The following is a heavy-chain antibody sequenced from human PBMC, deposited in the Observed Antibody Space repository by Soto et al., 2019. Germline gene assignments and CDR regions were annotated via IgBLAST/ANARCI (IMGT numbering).Heavy chain of an antibody. D-gene: IGHD3-3*01. Sequence: QVQLQQWGAGLLKPSETLSLTCAVYGGSFSGYYWSWIRQPPGKGLEWIGEINHSGSTKYNPSLKSRVTISVDTSKNQFSLKLSSVTAADTAGYYCARISLRFLGWLLLRGAFDIWGQGTMVTVSS. J-gene: IGHJ3*02. CDR2: INHSGST. CDR3: ARISLRFLGWLLLRGAFDI. CDR1: GGSFSGYY. V-gene: IGHV4-34*01.